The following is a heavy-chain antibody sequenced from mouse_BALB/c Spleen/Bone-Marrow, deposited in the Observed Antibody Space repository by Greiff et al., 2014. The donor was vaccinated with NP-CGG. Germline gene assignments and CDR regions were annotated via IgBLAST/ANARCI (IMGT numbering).Heavy chain of an antibody. J-gene: IGHJ4*01. D-gene: IGHD4-1*01. Sequence: VQLQQSGPGLVAPSQSLSITCTVSGFSLTSYGIHWVRQPPGKGLEWLVVIWSDGSTTYNSSLKSRLNIGKDNSKSQVFLKVSSLQTDDTAMYYCARTGTYYAMDYWGQGTSVTVSS. CDR1: GFSLTSYG. CDR3: ARTGTYYAMDY. V-gene: IGHV2-6*02. CDR2: IWSDGST.